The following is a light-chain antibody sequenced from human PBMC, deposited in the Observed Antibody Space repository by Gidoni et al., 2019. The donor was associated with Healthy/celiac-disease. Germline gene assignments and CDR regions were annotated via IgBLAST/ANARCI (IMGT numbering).Light chain of an antibody. CDR3: QQSYSTQFT. V-gene: IGKV1-39*01. CDR2: AAS. Sequence: DIQMTPSPSSLSASVGDRVTITCRASQSISSYLNWYQQKPGKAPKLLIYAASSLQSGVPSRFSGSGSGTDFTLTISSLQPEDFATYYCQQSYSTQFTFXPXTKVDIK. J-gene: IGKJ3*01. CDR1: QSISSY.